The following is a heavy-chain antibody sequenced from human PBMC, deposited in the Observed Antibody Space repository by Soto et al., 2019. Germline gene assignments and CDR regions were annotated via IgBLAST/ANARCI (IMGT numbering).Heavy chain of an antibody. CDR1: GGSISSYY. J-gene: IGHJ4*02. CDR3: ARQEPFCGGDCCFDY. CDR2: ISYSGST. Sequence: PSETLSLTCTVSGGSISSYYWSWIRQPPGKGLEWIGYISYSGSTNYNPSLKSRVTISVDTYKNQFSLKLSSVTAADTAVYYFARQEPFCGGDCCFDYWGQGTLVTVSS. D-gene: IGHD2-21*02. V-gene: IGHV4-59*08.